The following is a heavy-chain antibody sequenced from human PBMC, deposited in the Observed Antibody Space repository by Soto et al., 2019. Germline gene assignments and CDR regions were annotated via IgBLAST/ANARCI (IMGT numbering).Heavy chain of an antibody. V-gene: IGHV3-72*01. CDR1: GLIFSDYH. CDR2: IRRKANSYTT. CDR3: VRGRYGSEIH. D-gene: IGHD3-10*01. J-gene: IGHJ4*02. Sequence: EVQLVESGGGLVQPGGSLRLSCAASGLIFSDYHMDWVRQAPGKGLEWVGRIRRKANSYTTEYAASVKGRFTISRDDSKNSLYLQMNSLRTEDTATYYCVRGRYGSEIHWGQGTKVTVSS.